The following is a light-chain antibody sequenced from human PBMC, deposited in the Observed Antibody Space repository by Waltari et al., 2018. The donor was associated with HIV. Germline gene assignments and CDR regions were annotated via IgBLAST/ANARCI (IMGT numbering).Light chain of an antibody. CDR3: GTWDTTLSAVV. Sequence: QSVLTPPPSVSAAPGETVIISCSGSSSTIGDNYFSWYQQLPGTAPKLFIYDDDLRHSGIPDRFSGARSGTSATLGITGLQTGDEADYYCGTWDTTLSAVVFGGGTKLTVL. V-gene: IGLV1-51*01. CDR2: DDD. CDR1: SSTIGDNY. J-gene: IGLJ2*01.